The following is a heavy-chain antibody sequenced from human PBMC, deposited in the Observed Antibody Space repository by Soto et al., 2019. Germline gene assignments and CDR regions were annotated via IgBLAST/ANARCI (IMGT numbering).Heavy chain of an antibody. Sequence: VASVKVSCKASGYTFTSYYMHWVRQAPGQGLEWMGIINPSGGSTSYAQKFQGRVTMTRDTSTSTVYMELSSLRSEDTAVYYCAREGSGSGYYYGMDVWGQGTTVTVSS. CDR1: GYTFTSYY. CDR2: INPSGGST. J-gene: IGHJ6*02. V-gene: IGHV1-46*01. D-gene: IGHD5-12*01. CDR3: AREGSGSGYYYGMDV.